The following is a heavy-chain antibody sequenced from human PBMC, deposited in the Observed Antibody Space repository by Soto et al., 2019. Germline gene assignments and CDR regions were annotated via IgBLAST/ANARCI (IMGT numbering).Heavy chain of an antibody. CDR1: GGSISSFCYY. CDR3: ARSVLIVVVPAAAHYYGMVV. CDR2: IYYSGST. D-gene: IGHD2-2*01. Sequence: PSETLSLTCTVSGGSISSFCYYWSWIRQHPGKGLEWIGYIYYSGSTYYNPSLKSRVTISVDTSKNQFSLKLSSVTAADTAVYYCARSVLIVVVPAAAHYYGMVVWGQGTTVTVSS. V-gene: IGHV4-31*03. J-gene: IGHJ6*02.